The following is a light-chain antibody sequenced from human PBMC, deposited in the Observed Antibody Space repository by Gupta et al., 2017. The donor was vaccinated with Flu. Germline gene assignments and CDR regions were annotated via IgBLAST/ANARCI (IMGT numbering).Light chain of an antibody. CDR3: TSYTSSSNLVV. J-gene: IGLJ2*01. CDR2: DVS. CDR1: NSAVGGSNY. Sequence: TIAWTGTNSAVGGSNYVCWYQQNTGQAPILLIYDVSKRPAGITDRFSGSKSANTASLTISGVQAEDEADYYWTSYTSSSNLVVFGGGTRLTVL. V-gene: IGLV2-14*04.